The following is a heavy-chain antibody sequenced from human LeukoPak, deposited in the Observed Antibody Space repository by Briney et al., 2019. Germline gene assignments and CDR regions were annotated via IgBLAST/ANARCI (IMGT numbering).Heavy chain of an antibody. CDR3: ARVLQDDYVWGTYRPFDY. Sequence: ASVKVSCKASGYTFTSYAMHWVRQAPGQGLEWMGWINPNSGGTNYAQKFQGRVTMTRDTSISTAYMDLSRLKSDDTAVYYCARVLQDDYVWGTYRPFDYWGQGTLVTVSS. J-gene: IGHJ4*02. D-gene: IGHD3-16*02. CDR1: GYTFTSYA. V-gene: IGHV1-2*02. CDR2: INPNSGGT.